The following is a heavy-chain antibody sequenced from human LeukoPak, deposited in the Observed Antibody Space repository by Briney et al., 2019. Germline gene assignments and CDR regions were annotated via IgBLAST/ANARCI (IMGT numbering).Heavy chain of an antibody. CDR1: GGSISSYY. J-gene: IGHJ6*02. CDR2: IYYSGST. Sequence: SETLSLTCTVSGGSISSYYWSWIRQPPGKGLEWIGYIYYSGSTNYNPSLKSRVTISVDTSKNQFSLKLSSVTAADTAVYYCARDGSSSDYYYYGMDVWGQATTVTVSS. D-gene: IGHD6-6*01. CDR3: ARDGSSSDYYYYGMDV. V-gene: IGHV4-59*01.